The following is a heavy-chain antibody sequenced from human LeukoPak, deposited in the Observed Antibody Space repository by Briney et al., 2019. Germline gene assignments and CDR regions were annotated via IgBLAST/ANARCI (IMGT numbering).Heavy chain of an antibody. CDR1: GGSFSGYY. D-gene: IGHD6-19*01. CDR3: ARLMPSVAALYFDY. CDR2: INHSGST. V-gene: IGHV4-34*01. Sequence: PSETLSLTCAVYGGSFSGYYWSWIRQPPGKGLEWIGEINHSGSTYYNPSLKSRVTISVDTSKNQFSLKLSSVTAADTAVYYCARLMPSVAALYFDYWGQGTLVTVSS. J-gene: IGHJ4*02.